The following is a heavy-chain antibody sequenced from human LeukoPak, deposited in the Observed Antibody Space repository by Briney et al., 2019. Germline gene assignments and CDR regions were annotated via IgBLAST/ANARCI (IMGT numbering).Heavy chain of an antibody. CDR3: ARGGYYYGSGSPFDY. CDR2: ISYDGSNK. Sequence: PGGSLRLSCAASGFTFSSYAMHWVRQAPGKGLEWVAVISYDGSNKYYADSVKGRFTISRDNSKNTLYLQMNSLRAEDTAVYYCARGGYYYGSGSPFDYWGQGTLVTVSS. D-gene: IGHD3-10*01. CDR1: GFTFSSYA. J-gene: IGHJ4*02. V-gene: IGHV3-30*04.